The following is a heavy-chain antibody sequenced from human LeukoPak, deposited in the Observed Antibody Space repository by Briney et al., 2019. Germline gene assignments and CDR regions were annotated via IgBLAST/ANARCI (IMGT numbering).Heavy chain of an antibody. CDR3: AKERRIAAHT. CDR1: GFTFSSFG. Sequence: GGSLRLSCAASGFTFSSFGMHWVRQAPGKGLEWVAVISYDGSNKYYAASVKGRFTISRDNSKNTLYLQMNSLRAEDTAVYYCAKERRIAAHTWGQGTLVTVSS. J-gene: IGHJ4*02. V-gene: IGHV3-30*18. CDR2: ISYDGSNK. D-gene: IGHD6-6*01.